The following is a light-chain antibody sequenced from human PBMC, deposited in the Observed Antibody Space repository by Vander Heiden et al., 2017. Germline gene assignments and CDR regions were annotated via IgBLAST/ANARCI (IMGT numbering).Light chain of an antibody. CDR3: QQYYNWPYT. V-gene: IGKV3-15*01. CDR1: QSVRNY. Sequence: DTVMTQSPATLPVSPGERATRSRRASQSVRNYLAWYQQKPGKAPRVLIYGASTRATGIPARFSGSGSGTEFTLIIRTLQSEDFAVYYCQQYYNWPYTFGQGTKMEIK. CDR2: GAS. J-gene: IGKJ2*01.